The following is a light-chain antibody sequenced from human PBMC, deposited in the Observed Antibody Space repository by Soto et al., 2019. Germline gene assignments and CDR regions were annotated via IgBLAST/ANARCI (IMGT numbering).Light chain of an antibody. Sequence: MTQSPATLSVSPGERATLSCRASQSVSSNLAWYQQKPGQAPRLLIYGASTRATGIPARFSGSGSGTEFTLTISSLQSEDFAVYYCQQYNNWPPRYTFGQGTK. CDR3: QQYNNWPPRYT. CDR2: GAS. V-gene: IGKV3-15*01. J-gene: IGKJ2*01. CDR1: QSVSSN.